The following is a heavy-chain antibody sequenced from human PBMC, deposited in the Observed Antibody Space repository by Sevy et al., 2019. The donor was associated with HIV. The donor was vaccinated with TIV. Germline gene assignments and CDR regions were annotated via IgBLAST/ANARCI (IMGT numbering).Heavy chain of an antibody. D-gene: IGHD3-10*01. CDR3: ARDSYYYGSGSYYTDSHNWFDP. CDR1: GYSISSGYY. V-gene: IGHV4-38-2*02. J-gene: IGHJ5*02. Sequence: SETLSLTCAVSGYSISSGYYWGWIRQPPGKGLEWIGSIYHSGSTYYNPSLKSRVTISVDTSKNQFSLKLSSVTAADTAVYYCARDSYYYGSGSYYTDSHNWFDPWGQGTLVTVSS. CDR2: IYHSGST.